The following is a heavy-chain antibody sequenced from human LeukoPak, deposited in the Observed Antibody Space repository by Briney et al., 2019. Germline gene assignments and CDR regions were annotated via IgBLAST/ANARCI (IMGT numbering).Heavy chain of an antibody. CDR3: ARGEMNTNGWYFFDY. CDR2: ISYDGSNK. CDR1: GFTFSSYA. V-gene: IGHV3-30-3*01. D-gene: IGHD6-19*01. J-gene: IGHJ4*02. Sequence: PGGSLRLSCAASGFTFSSYAMHWVRQAPGKGLEWVVVISYDGSNKDYADSVKGRFTISRDNSKNTLYLQMNSLRAEDTAVYYCARGEMNTNGWYFFDYWGQGTLVTVSS.